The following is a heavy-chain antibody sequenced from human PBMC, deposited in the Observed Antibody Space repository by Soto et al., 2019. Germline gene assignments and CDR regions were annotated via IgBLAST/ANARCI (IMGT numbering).Heavy chain of an antibody. J-gene: IGHJ4*02. CDR2: IYYSGST. Sequence: QVQLQESGPGLVKPSQTLSLTCTVSGGSISSGDYYWSWIRQPPGKGLERIGYIYYSGSTYYNPSLKSRVTISVDTSKNQFSLRLSSVTAADTAVYYCARGRITMIVGHLDYWGQGTLVTVSS. D-gene: IGHD3-22*01. V-gene: IGHV4-30-4*01. CDR3: ARGRITMIVGHLDY. CDR1: GGSISSGDYY.